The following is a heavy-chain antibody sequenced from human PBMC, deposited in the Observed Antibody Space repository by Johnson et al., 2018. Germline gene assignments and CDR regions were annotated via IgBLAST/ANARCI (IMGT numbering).Heavy chain of an antibody. CDR1: GFVFSGFT. D-gene: IGHD4-17*01. CDR3: GREGNGDHGMDV. Sequence: QVQLVQSGGGVVQPGRSLRLSCAASGFVFSGFTMHWVRQPPGKGLEWVAIIWYDGRQKYYADFVKGRLTISRDNSKNIVYLEMSSLIVDDTAVYFCGREGNGDHGMDVWGQGTTVSVSS. V-gene: IGHV3-33*01. J-gene: IGHJ6*02. CDR2: IWYDGRQK.